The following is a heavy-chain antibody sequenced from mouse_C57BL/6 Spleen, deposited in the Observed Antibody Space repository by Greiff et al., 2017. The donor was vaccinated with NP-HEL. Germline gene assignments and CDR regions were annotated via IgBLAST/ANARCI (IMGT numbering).Heavy chain of an antibody. CDR3: ARGGYDYRFDY. J-gene: IGHJ2*01. Sequence: QVQLQQSGAELVKPGASVKISCKASGYAFSSYWMNWVKQRPGKGLEWIGQIYPGDGDTNYNGKFKGKATLTADKSSSTAYMQLSSLTSEDSAVYFCARGGYDYRFDYWGQGTTLTVSS. V-gene: IGHV1-80*01. D-gene: IGHD2-4*01. CDR1: GYAFSSYW. CDR2: IYPGDGDT.